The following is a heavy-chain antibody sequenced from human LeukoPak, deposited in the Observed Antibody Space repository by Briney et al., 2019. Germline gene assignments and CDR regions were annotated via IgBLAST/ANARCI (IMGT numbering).Heavy chain of an antibody. Sequence: SVKVSCKASGGTFSSYAISWVRQAPGQGLEWMGGIIPIFGTANYAQKFQGRVTITADESTSTAYMELSSLRSEDTAVYYCARGINWNDDFYYWGQGTLVTGSS. CDR3: ARGINWNDDFYY. V-gene: IGHV1-69*13. J-gene: IGHJ4*02. CDR1: GGTFSSYA. CDR2: IIPIFGTA. D-gene: IGHD1-20*01.